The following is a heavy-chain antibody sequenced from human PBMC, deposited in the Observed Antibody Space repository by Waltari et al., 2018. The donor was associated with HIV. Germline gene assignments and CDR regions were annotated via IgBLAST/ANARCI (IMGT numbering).Heavy chain of an antibody. V-gene: IGHV3-9*01. J-gene: IGHJ4*02. Sequence: EVQLVESGGGLVQPGRSLTLSCAASGSTFADYAMPWFRHAPGKGLDGVSGNSWNSVSISYADSVKGRFTISRDNAKNSLYLQMNSLRAEDTALYYCAKDLRWELLVSYFDYWGQGTLVTVSS. CDR2: NSWNSVSI. D-gene: IGHD1-26*01. CDR3: AKDLRWELLVSYFDY. CDR1: GSTFADYA.